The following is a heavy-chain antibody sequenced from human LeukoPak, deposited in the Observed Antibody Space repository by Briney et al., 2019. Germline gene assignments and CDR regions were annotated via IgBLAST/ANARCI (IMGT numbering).Heavy chain of an antibody. Sequence: PGGSLRLSCAASGFMFSSYWMSWMRQAPGKGLQWVANIKYDGSEEYYVDSVKGRFTISRDNAKNSLYLQMNSLGVEDTAVYYCESGGAAPGSFDYWGQGALVTVSS. J-gene: IGHJ4*02. V-gene: IGHV3-7*01. CDR1: GFMFSSYW. CDR2: IKYDGSEE. CDR3: ESGGAAPGSFDY. D-gene: IGHD6-13*01.